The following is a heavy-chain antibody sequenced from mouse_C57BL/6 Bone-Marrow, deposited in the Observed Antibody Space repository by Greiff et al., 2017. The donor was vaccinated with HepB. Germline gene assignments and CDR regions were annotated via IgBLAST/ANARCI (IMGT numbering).Heavy chain of an antibody. V-gene: IGHV5-9*01. J-gene: IGHJ4*01. D-gene: IGHD1-1*01. CDR2: ISGGGGNT. Sequence: EVQVVESGGGLVKPGGSLKLSCAASGFTFSSYTMSWVRQTPEKRLEWVATISGGGGNTYYPDSVKGRFTISRDNAKNTLYLQMSSLRSEDTALYYCARDLLGAMDYWGQGTSVTVSS. CDR3: ARDLLGAMDY. CDR1: GFTFSSYT.